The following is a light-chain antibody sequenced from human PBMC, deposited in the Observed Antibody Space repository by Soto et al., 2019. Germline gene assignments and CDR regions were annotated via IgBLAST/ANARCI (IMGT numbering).Light chain of an antibody. CDR2: AAS. Sequence: DIQMTQSPSSLSASVGDRVTITCRASQSIGGLLSWYQQEPGKAPKLLIYAASTLQSGVPPRFSGSRSGTDFTFTIGSLQPEDFATYYCQQTDRPPFTFGRGTRVDVK. V-gene: IGKV1-39*01. J-gene: IGKJ3*01. CDR3: QQTDRPPFT. CDR1: QSIGGL.